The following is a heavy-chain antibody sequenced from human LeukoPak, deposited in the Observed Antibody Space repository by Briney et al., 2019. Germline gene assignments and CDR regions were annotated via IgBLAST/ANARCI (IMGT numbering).Heavy chain of an antibody. CDR3: ARDGNFPYDFWSGYTRDYYFGMDV. J-gene: IGHJ6*02. CDR1: GFTFSSYA. CDR2: ISSNGHST. D-gene: IGHD3-3*01. V-gene: IGHV3-64*01. Sequence: GGSLRLSCAASGFTFSSYAMHWVRQAPGKGLEYVSAISSNGHSTYYANSVKGRFTISRDNSKNTLYLQMGSLRAEDMAVYYCARDGNFPYDFWSGYTRDYYFGMDVWGQGTTVTSSS.